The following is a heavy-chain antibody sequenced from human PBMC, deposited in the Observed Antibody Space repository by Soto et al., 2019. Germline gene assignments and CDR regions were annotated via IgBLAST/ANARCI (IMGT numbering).Heavy chain of an antibody. V-gene: IGHV3-23*01. J-gene: IGHJ6*02. Sequence: GGSLRLSCAASGFTFSSYAMSWVRQAPGKGLEWVSAISGSGGSTYYADSVKGRFTISRDNSKNTLYLQMNSLRAEDTAVYYCAKARYYGSGSYYYYYGMDVWGQGTTVTVSS. CDR3: AKARYYGSGSYYYYYGMDV. D-gene: IGHD3-10*01. CDR2: ISGSGGST. CDR1: GFTFSSYA.